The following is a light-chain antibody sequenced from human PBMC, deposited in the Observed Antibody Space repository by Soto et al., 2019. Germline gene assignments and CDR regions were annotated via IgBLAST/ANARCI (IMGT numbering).Light chain of an antibody. CDR2: DVS. V-gene: IGLV2-14*01. Sequence: QSALTQPASVSGSPGQSITISCTGTSSDVGGYDFVSWYQQRPGKAPKLIIYDVSNRPSGVSNRFSGSKSGNTASLTISGLQAEDEAHYYCTSYTRSDIGVFGGGTKVTVL. CDR1: SSDVGGYDF. CDR3: TSYTRSDIGV. J-gene: IGLJ3*02.